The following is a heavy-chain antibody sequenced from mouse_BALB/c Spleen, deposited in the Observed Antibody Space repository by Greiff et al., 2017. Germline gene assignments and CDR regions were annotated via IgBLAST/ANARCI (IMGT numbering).Heavy chain of an antibody. Sequence: QVQLKQSGAELVRPGASVKLSCKALGYTFTDYEMHWVKQTPVHGLEWIGAIHPGSGGTAYNQKFKGKATLTADKSSSTAYMELSSLTSEDSAVYYCTRLDFHTMIKAWFAYWGQGTLVTVSA. J-gene: IGHJ3*01. CDR3: TRLDFHTMIKAWFAY. CDR2: IHPGSGGT. D-gene: IGHD2-4*01. CDR1: GYTFTDYE. V-gene: IGHV1-15*01.